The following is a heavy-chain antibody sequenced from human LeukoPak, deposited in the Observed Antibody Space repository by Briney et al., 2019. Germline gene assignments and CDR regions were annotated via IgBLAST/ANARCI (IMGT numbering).Heavy chain of an antibody. J-gene: IGHJ4*02. CDR1: GGSISNYY. D-gene: IGHD4-11*01. V-gene: IGHV4-4*07. CDR3: AGVANYRSGERLDY. Sequence: SETLSLTCTVSGGSISNYYWSWIRQPAGKGLEWIGRVYNSGSTNYNPSLKSRVTMSVGTSKNQFPLKLRSVTAADTAIYYCAGVANYRSGERLDYWGQGTLVTVSS. CDR2: VYNSGST.